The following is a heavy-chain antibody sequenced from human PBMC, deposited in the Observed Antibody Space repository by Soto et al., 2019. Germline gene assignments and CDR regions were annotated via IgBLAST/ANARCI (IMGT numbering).Heavy chain of an antibody. J-gene: IGHJ4*02. V-gene: IGHV1-69*06. Sequence: SVKVSCKASGGTFSSYAISWVRQAPGQGLEWMGGIIPIFGTANYAQKFQGRVTITADKSTSTAYMELSSLRSEDTAVYYCARGPSMIAGFDYWGQGTLVTVSS. CDR3: ARGPSMIAGFDY. CDR1: GGTFSSYA. D-gene: IGHD3-22*01. CDR2: IIPIFGTA.